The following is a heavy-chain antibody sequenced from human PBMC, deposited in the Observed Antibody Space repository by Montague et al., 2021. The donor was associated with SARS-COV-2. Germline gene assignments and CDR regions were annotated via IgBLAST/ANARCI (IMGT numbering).Heavy chain of an antibody. V-gene: IGHV4-30-2*01. CDR2: IYHTGST. CDR3: ARKGSGRSDLAY. D-gene: IGHD1-26*01. Sequence: LVKPTQTLTLTCTFSGFSLTTDGMCVSWVRQPPGKALEWVGEIYHTGSTKYKPSLKSRDSMSVDKSWNQFSPRLTSVTAADTAIYYRARKGSGRSDLAYWGQGTLVTVSS. J-gene: IGHJ4*02. CDR1: GFSLTTDGMC.